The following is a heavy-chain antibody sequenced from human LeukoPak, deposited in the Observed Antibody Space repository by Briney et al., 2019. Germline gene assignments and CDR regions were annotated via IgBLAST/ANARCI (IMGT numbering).Heavy chain of an antibody. CDR3: VRDSRYCPDV. CDR2: LISDGCSA. Sequence: PGGSLRLSCAASGFTFSSYWMHWVRQAPGKGLVWVSRLISDGCSASYADSVKGRFTISRDNTKNTLYLQMNSLRAEDTAVYYCVRDSRYCPDVWGQGTTVTVSS. CDR1: GFTFSSYW. J-gene: IGHJ6*02. V-gene: IGHV3-74*01. D-gene: IGHD2-8*02.